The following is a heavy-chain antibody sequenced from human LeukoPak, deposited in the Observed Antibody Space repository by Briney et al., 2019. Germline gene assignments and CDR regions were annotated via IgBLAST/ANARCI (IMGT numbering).Heavy chain of an antibody. CDR1: GGSISSGGYY. CDR2: IYYSGST. CDR3: ARETYCSGGSCYSGEYNWFDP. V-gene: IGHV4-31*03. D-gene: IGHD2-15*01. Sequence: SETLSLTCTVSGGSISSGGYYWSWIRQHPGKGLEWIGYIYYSGSTYYNPSLKSRVTISVDTSKNQFSLKLSSVTAADTAVYYCARETYCSGGSCYSGEYNWFDPWGQGNLVTVSS. J-gene: IGHJ5*02.